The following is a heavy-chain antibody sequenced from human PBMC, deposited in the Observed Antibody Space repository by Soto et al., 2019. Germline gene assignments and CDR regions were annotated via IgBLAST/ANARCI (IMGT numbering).Heavy chain of an antibody. CDR3: ARVVLYCSSTSCYRDLYYYYGMDV. CDR1: GGTFSSYA. J-gene: IGHJ6*02. V-gene: IGHV1-69*01. CDR2: IIPIFGTA. Sequence: QVQLVQSGAEVKKPGSSVKVSCKASGGTFSSYAISWVRQAPGQGLEWMGGIIPIFGTANYAQKFQGRVTITAGESTSTAYMELGSLRSEDTAVYYCARVVLYCSSTSCYRDLYYYYGMDVWGQGTTVTVSS. D-gene: IGHD2-2*02.